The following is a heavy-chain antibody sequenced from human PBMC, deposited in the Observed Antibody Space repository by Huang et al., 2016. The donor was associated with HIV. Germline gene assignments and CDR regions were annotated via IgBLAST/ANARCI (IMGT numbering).Heavy chain of an antibody. J-gene: IGHJ4*02. CDR1: GFSFSTSG. CDR2: ISYDGSNK. Sequence: VQLVESGGGVVQPGRSLRLACAASGFSFSTSGLHWVRQAPGKGLEWGAVISYDGSNKYYAHSVKGRFTISRDTSENKVYLQMNSLRHEDTAVYYCAKDGADEEWDIDYWGQGTLVTVSS. D-gene: IGHD1-26*01. V-gene: IGHV3-30*18. CDR3: AKDGADEEWDIDY.